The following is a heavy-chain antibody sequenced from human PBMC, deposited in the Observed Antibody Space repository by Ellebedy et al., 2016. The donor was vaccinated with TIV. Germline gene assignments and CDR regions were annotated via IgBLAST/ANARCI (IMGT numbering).Heavy chain of an antibody. CDR1: GFTVSSNY. CDR3: ARAKWELLLYFDY. D-gene: IGHD1-26*01. V-gene: IGHV3-66*01. Sequence: PGGSLRLSCAASGFTVSSNYMTWVRQAPGKGLEWVSVIYSGGTTYYADSVKGRFTISRDNSKNTLFLQMNSLRAEDTAVYYCARAKWELLLYFDYWGQGTLVTVSS. J-gene: IGHJ4*02. CDR2: IYSGGTT.